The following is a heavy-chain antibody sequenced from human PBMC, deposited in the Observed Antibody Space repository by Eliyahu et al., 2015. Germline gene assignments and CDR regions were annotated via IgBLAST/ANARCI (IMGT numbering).Heavy chain of an antibody. Sequence: QVTLKESGPVLVKPTETLTLTCTVSGFSLSNPGMGVTWIRQPPGKALEWLAHIFFSGEKSYSPSLNSRVTMSKDSSERQVVLTMTNMDPVDTATYYCARLVGTSGLGVYYYGMDVWGQGTTVTVSS. D-gene: IGHD2-21*01. J-gene: IGHJ6*02. V-gene: IGHV2-26*01. CDR3: ARLVGTSGLGVYYYGMDV. CDR2: IFFSGEK. CDR1: GFSLSNPGMG.